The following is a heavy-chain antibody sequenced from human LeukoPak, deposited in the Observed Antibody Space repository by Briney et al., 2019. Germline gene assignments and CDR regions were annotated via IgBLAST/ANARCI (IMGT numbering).Heavy chain of an antibody. D-gene: IGHD1-26*01. J-gene: IGHJ3*02. CDR2: ISAYNGNT. V-gene: IGHV1-18*01. CDR1: GYTFTSYG. Sequence: ASVKVSCKTSGYTFTSYGISWVRQAPGQGLEWMGWISAYNGNTNYAQKLQGRVTMTTDTSTSTAYMELRSLRSDDTAVYYCARDRSYHDAFDIWGQGTMVTVSS. CDR3: ARDRSYHDAFDI.